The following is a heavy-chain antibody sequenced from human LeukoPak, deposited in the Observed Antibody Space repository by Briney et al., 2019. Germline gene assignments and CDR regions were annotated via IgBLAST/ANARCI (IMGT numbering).Heavy chain of an antibody. CDR2: ISGDRNTI. CDR3: TTRGTTVTTSRFDY. CDR1: GFTLSTYD. J-gene: IGHJ4*02. V-gene: IGHV3-48*01. Sequence: SGGSLRLSCAASGFTLSTYDMNWVRQAPGKGLEWVSYISGDRNTIYYANSVKGRFTLSRDNGKNSLYLQMNSLKSEDTAVYYCTTRGTTVTTSRFDYWGQGTLVTVSS. D-gene: IGHD4-17*01.